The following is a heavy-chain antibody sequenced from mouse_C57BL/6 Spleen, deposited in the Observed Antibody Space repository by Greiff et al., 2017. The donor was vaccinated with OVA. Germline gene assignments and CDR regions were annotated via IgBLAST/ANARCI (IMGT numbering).Heavy chain of an antibody. D-gene: IGHD2-4*01. V-gene: IGHV1-5*01. J-gene: IGHJ1*03. Sequence: LQQSGTVLARPGASVKMSCKTSGYTFTSYWMHWVKQRPGQGLEWIGANYPGNSDTSYNQKFKGKAKLTAVTSASTAYMELSSLTNEDSAVYYCTRGGNYDWYFDVWGTGTTVTVSS. CDR2: NYPGNSDT. CDR1: GYTFTSYW. CDR3: TRGGNYDWYFDV.